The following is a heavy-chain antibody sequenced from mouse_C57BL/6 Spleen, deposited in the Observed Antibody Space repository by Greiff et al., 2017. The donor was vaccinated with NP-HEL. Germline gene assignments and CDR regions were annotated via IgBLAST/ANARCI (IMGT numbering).Heavy chain of an antibody. CDR2: INPYNGDT. CDR3: ARRVDYGSHFDY. CDR1: GYSFTGYF. V-gene: IGHV1-20*01. J-gene: IGHJ2*01. Sequence: VQLKESGPELVKPGDSVKISCKASGYSFTGYFMNWVMQSHGKSLEWIGRINPYNGDTFYNQKFKGKATLTVDKSSSTAHMELRSLTSEDSAVYYCARRVDYGSHFDYWGQGTTLTVSS. D-gene: IGHD1-1*01.